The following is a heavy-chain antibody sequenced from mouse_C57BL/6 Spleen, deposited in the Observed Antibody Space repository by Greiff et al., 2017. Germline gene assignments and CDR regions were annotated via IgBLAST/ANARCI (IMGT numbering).Heavy chain of an antibody. Sequence: EVKLVESGGGLVQPGGSLSLSCAASGFTFTDYYMSWVRQPPGKALEWLGFIRNKANGYTTEYSASVKGRFTISRDNSQSILYLQMNALRAEDSATYYCARYGIRPTYYFDYWGQGTTLTVSS. CDR1: GFTFTDYY. V-gene: IGHV7-3*01. CDR2: IRNKANGYTT. D-gene: IGHD2-12*01. J-gene: IGHJ2*01. CDR3: ARYGIRPTYYFDY.